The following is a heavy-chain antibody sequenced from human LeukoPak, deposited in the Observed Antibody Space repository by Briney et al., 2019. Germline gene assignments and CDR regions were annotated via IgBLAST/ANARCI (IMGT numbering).Heavy chain of an antibody. D-gene: IGHD4-11*01. CDR1: GFTFSSYW. CDR2: VDRDGSER. J-gene: IGHJ4*02. V-gene: IGHV3-7*01. CDR3: ARAPSRYSNYDDY. Sequence: PGGSLRLSCAASGFTFSSYWMSWVRQAPGKGLEWVANVDRDGSERYYVDSVKGRFTVSRDNTKNSLYLQTNNLRAEDTAVYYCARAPSRYSNYDDYWGQGTLVTVSS.